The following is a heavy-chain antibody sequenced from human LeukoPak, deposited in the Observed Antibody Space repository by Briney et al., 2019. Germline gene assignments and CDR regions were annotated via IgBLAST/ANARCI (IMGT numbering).Heavy chain of an antibody. CDR1: AFTFTTDT. D-gene: IGHD3-22*01. Sequence: GGSLRLSCAASAFTFTTDTMSWVRQAPGKGLEWVSFISGSGSSTNYADSVKGRFTISRDNSKNTLYLQMNSLRAEDTAVYYCAKYDFDCSGSHDCCHYWGQGTLVTVSS. CDR2: ISGSGSST. J-gene: IGHJ4*02. V-gene: IGHV3-23*01. CDR3: AKYDFDCSGSHDCCHY.